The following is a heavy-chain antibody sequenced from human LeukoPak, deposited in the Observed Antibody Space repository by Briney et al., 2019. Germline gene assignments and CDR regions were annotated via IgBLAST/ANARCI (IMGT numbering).Heavy chain of an antibody. CDR3: AKARVGR. Sequence: TXXXYAMSWVRQAXGKGLEWVSAISGSGGSTYYADSVKGRFTISRDNSKNTLYLQMNSLRAEDTAVYYCAKARVGRWGQGTLVTVSS. CDR2: ISGSGGST. V-gene: IGHV3-23*01. CDR1: TXXXYA. J-gene: IGHJ4*02. D-gene: IGHD1-26*01.